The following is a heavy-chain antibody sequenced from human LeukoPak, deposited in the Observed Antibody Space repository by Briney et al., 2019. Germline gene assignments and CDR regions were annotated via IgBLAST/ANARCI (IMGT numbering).Heavy chain of an antibody. D-gene: IGHD3-22*01. CDR3: AGTYYYDSSGTLPFDY. Sequence: SETLSLTCAVYGGSFSGYYWSWIRQPPGKGLEWIGEINHSGSTNYNPSLKSRVTISVDTSKNQFSLKLSSVTAADTAVYYCAGTYYYDSSGTLPFDYWGQGTLVTVSS. CDR1: GGSFSGYY. J-gene: IGHJ4*02. V-gene: IGHV4-34*01. CDR2: INHSGST.